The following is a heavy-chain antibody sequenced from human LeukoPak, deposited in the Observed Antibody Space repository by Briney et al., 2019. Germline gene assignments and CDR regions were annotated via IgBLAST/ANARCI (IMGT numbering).Heavy chain of an antibody. D-gene: IGHD5-12*01. CDR2: MNPNSGNT. Sequence: ASVKVSCKASGYTFTSYDINWVRQATGQGLEWMGWMNPNSGNTGYAQKFQGRVTITRNTSISTAYMELSSLRSEDTAVYYCARGQRWLRFYYYFDCWGQGTLVTVSS. J-gene: IGHJ4*02. CDR1: GYTFTSYD. V-gene: IGHV1-8*03. CDR3: ARGQRWLRFYYYFDC.